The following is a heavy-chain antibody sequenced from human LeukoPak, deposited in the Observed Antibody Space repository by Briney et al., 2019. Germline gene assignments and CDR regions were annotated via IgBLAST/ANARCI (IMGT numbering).Heavy chain of an antibody. CDR1: GYTFTGYY. CDR3: ARDYSFGDGDYASAYYYGMDV. V-gene: IGHV1-18*04. D-gene: IGHD4-17*01. CDR2: INPNSGSS. J-gene: IGHJ6*02. Sequence: GASVKVSCKASGYTFTGYYIHWVRQAPGQGLEWMGWINPNSGSSNFAQKLQGRVTMTTDTSTSTAYMELRSLRSDDTAVYYCARDYSFGDGDYASAYYYGMDVWGQGTTVTVSS.